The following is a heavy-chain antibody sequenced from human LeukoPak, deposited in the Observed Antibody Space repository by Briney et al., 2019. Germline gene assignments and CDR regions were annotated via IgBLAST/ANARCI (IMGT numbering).Heavy chain of an antibody. D-gene: IGHD5-18*01. Sequence: SETLSLTCAVYGGSFSGYYWSWIRQPPGKGLEWIGEINHSGSTNYNPSLKSRVTMSVDTSKNQFSLKLSSVTAADTAVYYCARKGGYSYGKYFDYWGQGTLVTVSS. CDR2: INHSGST. V-gene: IGHV4-34*01. CDR3: ARKGGYSYGKYFDY. CDR1: GGSFSGYY. J-gene: IGHJ4*02.